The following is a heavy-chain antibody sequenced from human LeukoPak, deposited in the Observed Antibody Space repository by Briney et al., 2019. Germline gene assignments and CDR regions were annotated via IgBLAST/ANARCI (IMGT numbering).Heavy chain of an antibody. CDR2: IDPSDSYT. Sequence: GESLRISCKGSGYSFTSYWISWVRQMPGKGLEWMGRIDPSDSYTNYSPSFQGHVTTSADKSISTAYLQWSSLKASDTAMYYCARQEMYYYDSSVSWFDPWGQGTLVTVSS. CDR3: ARQEMYYYDSSVSWFDP. J-gene: IGHJ5*02. V-gene: IGHV5-10-1*01. D-gene: IGHD3-22*01. CDR1: GYSFTSYW.